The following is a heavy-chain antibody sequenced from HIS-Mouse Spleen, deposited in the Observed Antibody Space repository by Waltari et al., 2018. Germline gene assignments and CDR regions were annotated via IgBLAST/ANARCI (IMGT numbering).Heavy chain of an antibody. Sequence: QVQLQQWGAGLLKPSETLSLTCAVYGGSFSGYYLSLTRQPPGKGLEWFGEINHSGSTNYNPSLKSRVTISVETSKNQFSLKLSSVTAADTAVYYCARGPLGPDAFDIWGQGTMVTVSS. CDR3: ARGPLGPDAFDI. CDR1: GGSFSGYY. J-gene: IGHJ3*02. CDR2: INHSGST. V-gene: IGHV4-34*01.